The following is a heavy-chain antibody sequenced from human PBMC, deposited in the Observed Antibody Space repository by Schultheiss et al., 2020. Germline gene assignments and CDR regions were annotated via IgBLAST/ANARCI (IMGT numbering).Heavy chain of an antibody. CDR1: GGSFSGYY. CDR3: ASGAQLGSFDY. CDR2: INHSGIT. V-gene: IGHV4-34*01. D-gene: IGHD6-6*01. Sequence: SQTLSLTCADYGGSFSGYYWSWIRQPPGKGLEWIGEINHSGITNYNPSLKSRVTISGDTSKNQFSLKMSSVTAADTAVYYCASGAQLGSFDYWGQGALVTVSS. J-gene: IGHJ4*02.